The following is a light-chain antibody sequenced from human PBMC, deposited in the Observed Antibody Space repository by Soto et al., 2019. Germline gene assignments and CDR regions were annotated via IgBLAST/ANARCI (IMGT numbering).Light chain of an antibody. CDR3: ASWDDDLNGLL. Sequence: QSVLTQPPSASGTPGQRVTISCSGIRSNIGSNFVNRYQKLPGTAPKLLIHSNNERPSGVPGRFSGSKSGTSASLAISGLQSEDEADYYCASWDDDLNGLLFGGGTKLTVL. CDR2: SNN. V-gene: IGLV1-44*01. CDR1: RSNIGSNF. J-gene: IGLJ2*01.